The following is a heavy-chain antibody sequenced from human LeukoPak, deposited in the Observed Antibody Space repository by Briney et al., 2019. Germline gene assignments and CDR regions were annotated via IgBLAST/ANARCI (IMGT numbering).Heavy chain of an antibody. CDR2: IIPIFGTA. D-gene: IGHD3-22*01. CDR3: ARSETYYYDSSGYKD. V-gene: IGHV1-69*13. J-gene: IGHJ4*02. Sequence: GASVKVSCKASGGTFSSYAISWVRQAPGQGLEWMGGIIPIFGTANYAQKFQGRVTITADESTSTAYMELSSLRSEDTAVYYCARSETYYYDSSGYKDWGQGTLVTVSS. CDR1: GGTFSSYA.